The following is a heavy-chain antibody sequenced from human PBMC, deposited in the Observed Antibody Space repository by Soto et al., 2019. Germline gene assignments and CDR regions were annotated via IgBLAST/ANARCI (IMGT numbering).Heavy chain of an antibody. D-gene: IGHD1-26*01. CDR2: VYPSDSDT. CDR1: GYSFASYW. Sequence: PGESLKLSCQGSGYSFASYWIGWVRQMPGKGLEWMGIVYPSDSDTRYSPPFQGQVTISADKSTSTAYLQWSSLQASDTAMYYCARGPTTDYFDYWGQGTLVTVSS. V-gene: IGHV5-51*01. CDR3: ARGPTTDYFDY. J-gene: IGHJ4*02.